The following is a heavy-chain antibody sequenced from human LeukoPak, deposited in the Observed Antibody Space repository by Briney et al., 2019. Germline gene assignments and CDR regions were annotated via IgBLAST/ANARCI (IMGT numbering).Heavy chain of an antibody. D-gene: IGHD3-9*01. J-gene: IGHJ3*02. CDR1: GYTFTGYY. V-gene: IGHV1-2*02. Sequence: ASVKVSCKASGYTFTGYYMHWVRQAPGQGLEWMGWINPNSGGTNYVQKFQGRVTMTRDTSISTAYMELSRLRSDDTAVYYCARGPELRYFGWLPTAGAFDIWGQGTMVTVSS. CDR3: ARGPELRYFGWLPTAGAFDI. CDR2: INPNSGGT.